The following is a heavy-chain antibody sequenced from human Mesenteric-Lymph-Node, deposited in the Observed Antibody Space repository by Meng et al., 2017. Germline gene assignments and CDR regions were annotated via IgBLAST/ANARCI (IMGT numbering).Heavy chain of an antibody. Sequence: QLQLQQWCAGLLKPSVTLSLTCTVSGGSISSSNYYWSWIRQPPGKGLEWSGHIYNSGSTYYHPSLKRRITISVDTSKNQFSLKLSSVTAADPAVYYCARGQKGYFDLWGRGTLVTVSS. CDR3: ARGQKGYFDL. V-gene: IGHV4-30-4*01. J-gene: IGHJ2*01. CDR1: GGSISSSNYY. CDR2: IYNSGST.